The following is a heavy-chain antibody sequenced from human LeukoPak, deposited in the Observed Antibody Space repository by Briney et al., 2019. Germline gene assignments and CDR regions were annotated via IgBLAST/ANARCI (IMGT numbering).Heavy chain of an antibody. CDR1: GFTFSDYY. J-gene: IGHJ4*02. V-gene: IGHV3-11*01. CDR2: ISSSGSTI. CDR3: ARDSGYSYGWFFPLGY. D-gene: IGHD5-18*01. Sequence: GVLRLSCAASGFTFSDYYMSWIRQAPGKGLEWVSYISSSGSTIYYADSVKGRFTISRDNAKNSLYLQMNSLRAEDTAVYYCARDSGYSYGWFFPLGYWGQGTLVTVSS.